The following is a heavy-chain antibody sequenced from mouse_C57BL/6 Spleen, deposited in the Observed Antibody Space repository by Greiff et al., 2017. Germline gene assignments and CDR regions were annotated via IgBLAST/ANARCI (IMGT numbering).Heavy chain of an antibody. CDR1: GYAFSSYW. J-gene: IGHJ2*01. Sequence: VKLMESGAELVKPGASVKISCKASGYAFSSYWMNWVKQRPGKGLEWIGQIYPGDGDTNYNGKFKGKATLTADKSSSTAYMQLSSLTSEDSAVYFCARRGYYYGSSYGGYFDYWGQGTTLTVSS. CDR2: IYPGDGDT. D-gene: IGHD1-1*01. CDR3: ARRGYYYGSSYGGYFDY. V-gene: IGHV1-80*01.